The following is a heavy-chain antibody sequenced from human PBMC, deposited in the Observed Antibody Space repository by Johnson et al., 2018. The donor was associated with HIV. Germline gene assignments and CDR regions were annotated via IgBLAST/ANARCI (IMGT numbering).Heavy chain of an antibody. D-gene: IGHD3-10*01. CDR2: IRFDGSDK. J-gene: IGHJ3*02. CDR3: ARGLLWFGELLEAFDI. Sequence: QVQLVESGGGVVQPGRSLRLSCAASDFTFSNNAIHWVRQAPGKGLEWVSFIRFDGSDKYYADFVKGRFTVSRENAKNSLYLQMNSLRAGDTAVYYCARGLLWFGELLEAFDIWGQGTMVTVSS. V-gene: IGHV3-33*08. CDR1: DFTFSNNA.